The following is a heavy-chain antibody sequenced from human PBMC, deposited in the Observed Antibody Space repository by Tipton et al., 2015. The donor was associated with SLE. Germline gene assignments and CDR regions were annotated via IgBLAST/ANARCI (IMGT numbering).Heavy chain of an antibody. CDR1: GFTFEDYT. J-gene: IGHJ4*02. V-gene: IGHV3-9*01. D-gene: IGHD6-19*01. Sequence: SLRLSCAASGFTFEDYTMYWVRQVPGKGLEWVSGISWNSGSIGYADSVKGRFTISRDNAKNSLYLQMNSLRAEDTAVYYCARDRVSGWFHFDYWGQGTLVTVSS. CDR2: ISWNSGSI. CDR3: ARDRVSGWFHFDY.